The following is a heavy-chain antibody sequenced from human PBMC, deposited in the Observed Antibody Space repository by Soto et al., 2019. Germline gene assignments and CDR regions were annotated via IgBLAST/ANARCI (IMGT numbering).Heavy chain of an antibody. CDR1: RFSFSDYA. CDR2: ISGSGGST. V-gene: IGHV3-23*01. Sequence: PGGSLRLSCAASRFSFSDYAMSWVRQAPGKGLEWVSAISGSGGSTYSADSVEGRFTISRDNSKNTLYLQMNSLRAEDTAVYYCAKDRGGVLAQSYFDYCGQGTLVTVSS. CDR3: AKDRGGVLAQSYFDY. D-gene: IGHD2-8*01. J-gene: IGHJ4*02.